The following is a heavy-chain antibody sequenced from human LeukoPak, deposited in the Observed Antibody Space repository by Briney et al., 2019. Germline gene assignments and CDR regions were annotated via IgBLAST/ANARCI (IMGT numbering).Heavy chain of an antibody. Sequence: LSGGSLRLSCAASGFTISNYWMNWVRQAPGEGLEWVANINQDGSVGHYVDSVKGRFTISRDNAKNSLYLQMNTLRAEDTAVYYCARDCCASGSHDYWGQGALVTVSS. J-gene: IGHJ4*02. CDR3: ARDCCASGSHDY. D-gene: IGHD3-10*01. CDR2: INQDGSVG. CDR1: GFTISNYW. V-gene: IGHV3-7*04.